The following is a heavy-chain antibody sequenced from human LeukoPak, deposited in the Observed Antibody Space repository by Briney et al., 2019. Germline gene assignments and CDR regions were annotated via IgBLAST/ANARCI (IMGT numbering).Heavy chain of an antibody. CDR1: GVPISIYY. CDR3: AREFERYYFDY. D-gene: IGHD3-10*01. CDR2: IYTSWST. J-gene: IGHJ4*02. Sequence: SETLSLPCTVSGVPISIYYGSCIRQPAGRGLEWVGRIYTSWSTNYNPSLKSRVTMSVDTSKNQCSLKLSSVPAADTAVYYCAREFERYYFDYWGQGTLVTVSS. V-gene: IGHV4-4*07.